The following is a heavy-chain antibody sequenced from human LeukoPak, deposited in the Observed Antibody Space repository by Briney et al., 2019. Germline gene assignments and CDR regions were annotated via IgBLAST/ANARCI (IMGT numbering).Heavy chain of an antibody. J-gene: IGHJ3*02. V-gene: IGHV3-48*03. CDR3: ARNSRYCSGGSCYKDAFDI. D-gene: IGHD2-15*01. CDR1: GSTFSS. Sequence: GGSLRLSCAASGSTFSSFSTYDFNWVRQAPGKGLEWVSYISSSGATIYYADSVKGRFTVSRDNAKNSLYLQMNSLRAEDTAIYYCARNSRYCSGGSCYKDAFDIWGQGTMVTISS. CDR2: ISSSGATI.